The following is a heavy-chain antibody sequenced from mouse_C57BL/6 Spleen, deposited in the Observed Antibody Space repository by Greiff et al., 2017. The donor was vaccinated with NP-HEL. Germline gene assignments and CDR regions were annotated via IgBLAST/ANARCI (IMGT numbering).Heavy chain of an antibody. J-gene: IGHJ4*01. CDR3: ARQGDTPGAMDY. CDR1: EYEFPSHD. Sequence: EVKLMESGGGLVQPGESLKLSCESNEYEFPSHDMSWVRKTPEKRLELVAAINSDGGSTYYPDTMKRRFIISRDNTKKTPYLQMSSLRSEDTALYYCARQGDTPGAMDYWGQGTSVTVSS. D-gene: IGHD5-1-1*01. CDR2: INSDGGST. V-gene: IGHV5-2*01.